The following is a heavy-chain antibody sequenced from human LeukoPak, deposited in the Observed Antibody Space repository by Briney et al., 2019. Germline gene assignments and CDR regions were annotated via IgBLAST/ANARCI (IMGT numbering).Heavy chain of an antibody. CDR1: GYSISSGYI. V-gene: IGHV4-38-2*02. CDR3: ARGSNGYYCGGVY. CDR2: IHHSGNT. J-gene: IGHJ4*02. D-gene: IGHD3-3*01. Sequence: SETLSLSCTVSGYSISSGYIWGWLRQSPGKGLEGIGIIHHSGNTYYTPSLKSRVTISVDTSKNQFSLKVISVPAADTAIYYFARGSNGYYCGGVYWGQGALVTASS.